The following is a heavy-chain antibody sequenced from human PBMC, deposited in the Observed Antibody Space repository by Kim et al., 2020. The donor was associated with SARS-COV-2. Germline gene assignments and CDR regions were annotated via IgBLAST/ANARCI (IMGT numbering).Heavy chain of an antibody. CDR3: ARDSGIAAAPFDY. D-gene: IGHD6-13*01. Sequence: YAQKFQGRVTSTADESTSTAYMELSSLRSEDTAVYYCARDSGIAAAPFDYWGQGTLVTVSS. V-gene: IGHV1-69*01. J-gene: IGHJ4*02.